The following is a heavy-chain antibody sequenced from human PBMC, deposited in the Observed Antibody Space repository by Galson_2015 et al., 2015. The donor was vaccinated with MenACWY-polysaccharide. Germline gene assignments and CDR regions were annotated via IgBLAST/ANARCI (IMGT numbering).Heavy chain of an antibody. CDR2: IKHGEGDK. J-gene: IGHJ4*02. V-gene: IGHV3-7*01. Sequence: SLKVSCTASGFTFINFGMRWVRQAPGQRLEWVASIKHGEGDKYHVQSLQGRVTISRDTSESSVFLHMNSLRSEDTAVYYCARERRVRPVFFDHWGQGTLVTVSS. CDR3: ARERRVRPVFFDH. D-gene: IGHD3-10*01. CDR1: GFTFINFG.